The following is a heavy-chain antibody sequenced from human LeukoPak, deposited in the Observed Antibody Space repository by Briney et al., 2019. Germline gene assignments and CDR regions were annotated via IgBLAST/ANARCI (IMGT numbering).Heavy chain of an antibody. CDR1: GFTFSSYS. CDR3: ARSRDGYNFGY. Sequence: GGSLRLSCAASGFTFSSYSMNWVRQAPGKGLEWVSPISSSSYIYYADSVKGRFTISRDNAKNSLYLQMNSLRAEDTAVYYCARSRDGYNFGYWGQGTLVTVSS. V-gene: IGHV3-21*01. J-gene: IGHJ4*02. D-gene: IGHD5-24*01. CDR2: ISSSSYI.